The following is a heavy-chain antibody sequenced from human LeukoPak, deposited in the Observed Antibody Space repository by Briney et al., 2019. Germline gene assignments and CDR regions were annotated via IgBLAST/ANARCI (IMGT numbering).Heavy chain of an antibody. CDR3: ARGDWFDP. CDR2: VSGYNGNT. Sequence: GASVRVSCKASGYTFTSYDINWVRQAPGQGLEWMGWVSGYNGNTNYAQKFEGRVAMTTDTSSSTAYMELRSLRSDDTAIYYCARGDWFDPWGQGIPVTVSS. CDR1: GYTFTSYD. J-gene: IGHJ5*02. D-gene: IGHD2-21*01. V-gene: IGHV1-18*01.